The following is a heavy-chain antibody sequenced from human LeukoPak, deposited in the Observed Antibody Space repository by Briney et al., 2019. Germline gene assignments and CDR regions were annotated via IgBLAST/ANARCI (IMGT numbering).Heavy chain of an antibody. Sequence: GESLKISCKGSGYSFINYWIGWVRQLPGKGLEWMGIIYPGDSDTRYSPSFQGQVTISADKSISTAYLQWISLKASDTAMYYCARAYRSSLNWFDPWGQGTLVTVSS. CDR3: ARAYRSSLNWFDP. CDR1: GYSFINYW. V-gene: IGHV5-51*01. CDR2: IYPGDSDT. D-gene: IGHD6-13*01. J-gene: IGHJ5*02.